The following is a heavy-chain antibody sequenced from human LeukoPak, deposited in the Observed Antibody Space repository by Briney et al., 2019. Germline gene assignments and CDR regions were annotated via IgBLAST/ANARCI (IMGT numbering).Heavy chain of an antibody. V-gene: IGHV3-23*01. J-gene: IGHJ4*02. D-gene: IGHD3-9*01. CDR3: ARDGNPSHFDWLFGFGPASYYFDY. CDR2: ISGSGGST. CDR1: GFTFSSYA. Sequence: GGSLRLSCAASGFTFSSYAMSWVRQAPGKGLEWVSAISGSGGSTYYADSVKGRFTISRDNSKNTLYLQMNSLRAEDTAVYYCARDGNPSHFDWLFGFGPASYYFDYWGQGTLVTVSS.